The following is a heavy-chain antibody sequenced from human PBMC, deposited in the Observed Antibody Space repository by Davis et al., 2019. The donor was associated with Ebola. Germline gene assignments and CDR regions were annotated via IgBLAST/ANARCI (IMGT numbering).Heavy chain of an antibody. J-gene: IGHJ3*02. V-gene: IGHV4-39*01. CDR3: ARHNSNDWAFDI. Sequence: SETLSLTYTVCGGSISSSSYYWGWIRQPPGKGLEWIGSIYYSGSTYYNPSLKSRVTISVDTSKNQFSLKLSSVTAADTAVYYCARHNSNDWAFDIWGQGTMVTVSS. CDR1: GGSISSSSYY. D-gene: IGHD1-1*01. CDR2: IYYSGST.